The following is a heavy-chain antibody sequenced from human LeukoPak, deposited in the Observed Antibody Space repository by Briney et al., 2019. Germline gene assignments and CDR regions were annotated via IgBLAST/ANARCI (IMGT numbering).Heavy chain of an antibody. CDR2: ISYDGSNK. J-gene: IGHJ4*02. V-gene: IGHV3-30*18. CDR1: GFTFSSYG. D-gene: IGHD4-17*01. Sequence: PGRSLRLSCAASGFTFSSYGMHWVRQAPGKGLEWVAVISYDGSNKYYADSVKGRFTISRDNSKNTLYLQMNSLRAEDTAVYYCAKDNGDYGYLDYWGQGTLVTVSS. CDR3: AKDNGDYGYLDY.